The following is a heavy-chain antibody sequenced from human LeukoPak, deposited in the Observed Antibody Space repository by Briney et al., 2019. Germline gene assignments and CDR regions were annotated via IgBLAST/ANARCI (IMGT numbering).Heavy chain of an antibody. V-gene: IGHV3-23*01. D-gene: IGHD7-27*01. CDR3: AKDGGLWVSAHWGDS. CDR2: ISGSGGST. Sequence: GGSLRLSCAASGFTFSSYAMSWVRQAPGKGLEWVSAISGSGGSTYYADSVKGRFTISRDNSKNTLYLQMNSLRAEDTAVYYCAKDGGLWVSAHWGDSWGRGTLVTVSS. CDR1: GFTFSSYA. J-gene: IGHJ4*02.